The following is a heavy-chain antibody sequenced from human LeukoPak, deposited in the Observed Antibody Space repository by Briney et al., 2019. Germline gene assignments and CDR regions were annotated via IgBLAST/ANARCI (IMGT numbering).Heavy chain of an antibody. Sequence: PSETLSLTCAVYGGSFSGYYWSWIRQPPGKGLEWIGEINHSGSTNYNPSLKSRVTISVDTSKNQFSLKLSSVTAADTAVYYCARAKLVRANPSDYWGQGTLVTVSS. D-gene: IGHD1-1*01. CDR3: ARAKLVRANPSDY. V-gene: IGHV4-34*01. J-gene: IGHJ4*02. CDR1: GGSFSGYY. CDR2: INHSGST.